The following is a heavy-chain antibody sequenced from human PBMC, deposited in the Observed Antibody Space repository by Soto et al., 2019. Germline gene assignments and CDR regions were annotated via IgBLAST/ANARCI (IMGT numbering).Heavy chain of an antibody. CDR2: IYYSGNT. D-gene: IGHD4-4*01. CDR1: GGSVSSGGYS. J-gene: IGHJ5*02. CDR3: ARYGADSRWFAP. V-gene: IGHV4-61*08. Sequence: SETLSITCAVCGGSVSSGGYSWSWIRQPPGKGLEWIGCIYYSGNTNYNPSLKRRFTISVDTSKNQFSLKLSSVTAADTAVYYCARYGADSRWFAPWGQGTLVTVSS.